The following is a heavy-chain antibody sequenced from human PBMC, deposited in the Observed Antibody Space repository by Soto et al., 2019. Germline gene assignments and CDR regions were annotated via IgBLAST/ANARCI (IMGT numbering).Heavy chain of an antibody. J-gene: IGHJ5*02. CDR2: ISGSGGST. CDR1: GFTFSSYA. CDR3: GKEYEMTKVTTFGFDP. V-gene: IGHV3-23*01. Sequence: EVQLLESGGGLVQPGGSLRLSCAASGFTFSSYAMSWVRQAPGQGLECVSAISGSGGSTYYADSVKGRFTISRDNSKNTLYLPMNSLRAEDTAVYYCGKEYEMTKVTTFGFDPWVQGTLVTVSS. D-gene: IGHD4-17*01.